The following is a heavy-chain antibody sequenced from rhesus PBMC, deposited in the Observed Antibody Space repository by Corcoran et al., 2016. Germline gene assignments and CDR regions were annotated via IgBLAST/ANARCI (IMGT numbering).Heavy chain of an antibody. CDR3: ARDGGYYGLDS. Sequence: QVQLQESGPAVVKPSETLSLTCAVSGGSISSSYWSWIRQAPGKGLVWIGYIYGSGSSTNYNPSLKSRVTLSVDTSKSQLSLNLSSVTTADTAVYYCARDGGYYGLDSWGQGVVVTVSS. V-gene: IGHV4S11*01. CDR1: GGSISSSY. D-gene: IGHD3-34*01. J-gene: IGHJ6*01. CDR2: IYGSGSST.